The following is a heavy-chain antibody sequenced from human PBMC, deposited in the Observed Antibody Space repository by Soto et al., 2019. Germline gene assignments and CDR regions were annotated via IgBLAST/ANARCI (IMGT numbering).Heavy chain of an antibody. CDR2: IIPYYNTL. CDR3: ASGARRWYPYFFDA. CDR1: EGTFNSYA. V-gene: IGHV1-69*01. D-gene: IGHD6-13*01. Sequence: QAQVVQSGAEVRKPGSSVKLSCKASEGTFNSYAIAWVRQAPGQGLEWMGGIIPYYNTLNYAQKFQDRVTNTAADSTNTVYMALSSLRSDDTAVYFCASGARRWYPYFFDAWAQGTLVTVSS. J-gene: IGHJ4*02.